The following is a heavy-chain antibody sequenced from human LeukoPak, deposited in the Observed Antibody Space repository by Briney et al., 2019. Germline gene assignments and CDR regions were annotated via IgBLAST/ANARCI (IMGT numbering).Heavy chain of an antibody. CDR2: IIPIFGTA. D-gene: IGHD2-8*02. V-gene: IGHV1-69*05. Sequence: SVKVSCKASGGTFSSYAISWVRQAPGQGLEWMGGIIPIFGTANYAQKFQGRVTITTDESTSTAYMELSRLRSDDTAVYYCARDTEGVFDYWGQGTLVTVSS. J-gene: IGHJ4*02. CDR1: GGTFSSYA. CDR3: ARDTEGVFDY.